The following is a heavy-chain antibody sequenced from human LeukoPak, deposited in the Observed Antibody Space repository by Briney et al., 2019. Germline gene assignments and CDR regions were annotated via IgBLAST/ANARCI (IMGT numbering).Heavy chain of an antibody. V-gene: IGHV4-59*08. D-gene: IGHD3-3*01. Sequence: SETLSLTCRVSGGSMSNKYWSWIRQPPGKGLEWIGYMSDSGTTTQNPALKSRVTISLDTSKNHLSLMLSSVTAADTAVYYCATHDSNGYYPYYLAYWGQGTVVTVSS. CDR1: GGSMSNKY. CDR2: MSDSGTT. J-gene: IGHJ4*02. CDR3: ATHDSNGYYPYYLAY.